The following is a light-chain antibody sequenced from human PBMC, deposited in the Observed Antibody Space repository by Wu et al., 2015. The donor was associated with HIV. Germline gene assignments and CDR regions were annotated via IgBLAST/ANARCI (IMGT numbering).Light chain of an antibody. CDR3: QQRINWPLT. CDR2: GAP. V-gene: IGKV3D-20*02. CDR1: QSVTTGN. Sequence: EVVLTQSPGTLSLSPGERATLSCRASQSVTTGNLAWYQQKPGQAPRLLIYGAPSRATGIPDRFSGGGSGTDFTLTIDSLEPEDFVIYYCQQRINWPLTFGQGTRLEIK. J-gene: IGKJ5*01.